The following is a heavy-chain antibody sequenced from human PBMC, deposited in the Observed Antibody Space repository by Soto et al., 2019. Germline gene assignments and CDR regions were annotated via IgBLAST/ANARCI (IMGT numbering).Heavy chain of an antibody. V-gene: IGHV3-48*01. CDR2: ISSSSSTI. D-gene: IGHD2-21*02. CDR3: ARAGGGYSIDY. Sequence: EVQLVESGGGLVQPGGSLRLSCAASGFTFSSYSMNWVRQAPGKGLEWVSYISSSSSTIYYADSVKGRFTISRDNAKNSLYLQMISLRAEDTAVYYCARAGGGYSIDYWGQGTLVTVSS. J-gene: IGHJ4*02. CDR1: GFTFSSYS.